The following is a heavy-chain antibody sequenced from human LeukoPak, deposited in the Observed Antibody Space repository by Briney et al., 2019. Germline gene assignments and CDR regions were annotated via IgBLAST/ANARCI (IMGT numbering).Heavy chain of an antibody. J-gene: IGHJ4*02. CDR3: AREVYDGSGYYEDY. CDR2: IKQDGSEK. V-gene: IGHV3-7*01. Sequence: PGGSLRLSCAASGFTFSSYWMSWVRQAPGKGLEWVANIKQDGSEKYYVDSVKGRFTISRDNAKNSLYLQMNSLRAEDTAVYYCAREVYDGSGYYEDYWGQGTLVTVSS. D-gene: IGHD3-22*01. CDR1: GFTFSSYW.